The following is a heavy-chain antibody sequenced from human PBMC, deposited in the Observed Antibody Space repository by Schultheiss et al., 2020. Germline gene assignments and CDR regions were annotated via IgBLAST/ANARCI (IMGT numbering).Heavy chain of an antibody. D-gene: IGHD1-1*01. CDR3: ARDRYNWNEGGMDV. CDR2: ISYDGSNK. CDR1: GFTFSSYG. V-gene: IGHV3-30*03. Sequence: GGSLRLSCAASGFTFSSYGMHWVRQAPGKGLEWVAVISYDGSNKYYADSVKGRFTISRDNSKNTLSLQMNSLRAEDTAVYYCARDRYNWNEGGMDVWGQGTTVTVSS. J-gene: IGHJ6*02.